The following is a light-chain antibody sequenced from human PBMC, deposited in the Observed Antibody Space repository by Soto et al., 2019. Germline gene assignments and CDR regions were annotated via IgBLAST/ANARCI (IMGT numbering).Light chain of an antibody. CDR3: QLSANFPWR. CDR1: QTIHRW. CDR2: KAS. V-gene: IGKV1-5*03. Sequence: DLQINMSPPTLSASVRDSVTITCRASQTIHRWLAWYQQKPGTAPRLLIYKASSLESGVPSRFSGSGYGTDFTLTISSLQADDFATYYCQLSANFPWRFAQGSNVDIK. J-gene: IGKJ1*01.